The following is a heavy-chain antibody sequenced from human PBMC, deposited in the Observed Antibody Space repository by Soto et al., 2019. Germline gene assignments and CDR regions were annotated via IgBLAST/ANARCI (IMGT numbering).Heavy chain of an antibody. V-gene: IGHV4-4*02. Sequence: QVQLQESGPGLVKPSGTLSLTCAVSGGSISTSNWWSWVRQPPGKGLEWIGEVYRTGSTNYNPSLESRVTVSIDKSKNQISLKLTSVTAADTAVYYCARARATIAAAAIFDCWGQGTLVTVSS. J-gene: IGHJ4*02. CDR1: GGSISTSNW. CDR3: ARARATIAAAAIFDC. CDR2: VYRTGST. D-gene: IGHD6-13*01.